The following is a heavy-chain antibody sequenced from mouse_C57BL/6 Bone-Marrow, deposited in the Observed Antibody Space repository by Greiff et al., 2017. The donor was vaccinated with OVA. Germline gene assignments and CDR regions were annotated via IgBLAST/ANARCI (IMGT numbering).Heavy chain of an antibody. CDR1: GYTFTSYG. D-gene: IGHD1-1*01. CDR3: ARASYGSSYNY. V-gene: IGHV1-81*01. J-gene: IGHJ2*01. Sequence: QVQLQQSGAELARPGASVKLSCKASGYTFTSYGISWVKQRTGQGLEWIGEIYPRSGNTYYNEKFKGKATLTEDKSSSTAYMELRSLTSEDSAVFFCARASYGSSYNYWGQGTTLTVSS. CDR2: IYPRSGNT.